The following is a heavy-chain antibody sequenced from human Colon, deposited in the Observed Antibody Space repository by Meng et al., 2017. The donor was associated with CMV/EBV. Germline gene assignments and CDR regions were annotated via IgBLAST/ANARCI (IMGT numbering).Heavy chain of an antibody. D-gene: IGHD3-10*01. CDR1: GGSITQNY. V-gene: IGHV4-59*01. CDR2: SYYSGST. Sequence: GSLRLSCAVSGGSITQNYWSWIRQAPGKGLEWIGYSYYSGSTNYNPSLKSRVTISVDTSKNQFSPRPTSVTAADTAVYYCARAARDRIHYYGSGSYFASWGQGTLVTVSS. CDR3: ARAARDRIHYYGSGSYFAS. J-gene: IGHJ4*02.